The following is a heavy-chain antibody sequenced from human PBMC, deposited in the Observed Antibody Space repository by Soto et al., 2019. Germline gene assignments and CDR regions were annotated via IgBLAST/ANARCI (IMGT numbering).Heavy chain of an antibody. V-gene: IGHV3-23*01. Sequence: GVLRLSCAASGFTFINYVMSWVRQAPGKGLEWVSSISGAGGSTYYADSVKGRFTISRDNSKNTLYLQVNSLRADDTAVYYCAKGSGYDYTYYYHCYMDVWGKGTTVTVSS. J-gene: IGHJ6*03. D-gene: IGHD5-12*01. CDR3: AKGSGYDYTYYYHCYMDV. CDR1: GFTFINYV. CDR2: ISGAGGST.